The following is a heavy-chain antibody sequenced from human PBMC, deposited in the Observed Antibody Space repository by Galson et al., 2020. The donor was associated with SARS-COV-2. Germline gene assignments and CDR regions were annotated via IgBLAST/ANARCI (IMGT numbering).Heavy chain of an antibody. Sequence: GGSLRLSCAASGFTFSTCGMHWVRQAPGKGLEWVAGISYDGSRKYYVDSVKGRLTISRDNSKNTLYLQMINVRPEDTAVYYCAKGNLDFEAGLDYWGQGTLVAVSA. CDR3: AKGNLDFEAGLDY. D-gene: IGHD3-9*01. V-gene: IGHV3-30*18. CDR1: GFTFSTCG. J-gene: IGHJ4*02. CDR2: ISYDGSRK.